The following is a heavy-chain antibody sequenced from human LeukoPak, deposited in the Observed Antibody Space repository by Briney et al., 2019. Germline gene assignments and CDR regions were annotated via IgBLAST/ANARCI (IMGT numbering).Heavy chain of an antibody. V-gene: IGHV3-30*18. D-gene: IGHD2-2*01. Sequence: SGGSLRLSCAASGFTFSSYGMHWVRQAPGKGLEWVAVISYDGSNKFYTDSVKGRFTISRDNSKNMMYLQMNSLRAEDTAVYYCAKEWSRTSFFENWGQGTLVTVSS. CDR1: GFTFSSYG. J-gene: IGHJ4*02. CDR2: ISYDGSNK. CDR3: AKEWSRTSFFEN.